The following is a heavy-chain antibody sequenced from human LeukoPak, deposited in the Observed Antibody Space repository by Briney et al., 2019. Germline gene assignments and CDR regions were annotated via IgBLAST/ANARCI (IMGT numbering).Heavy chain of an antibody. CDR1: GGSISSGSYY. Sequence: SETLSLTCTVSGGSISSGSYYWSWIRQPAGKGLEWIGRIYTSGSTNYNPSLKSRVTISVGTSKNQFSLKLSSVTAADTAVYYCARIVEVPAAINYYYYYYMDVWGKGTTVTVSS. CDR3: ARIVEVPAAINYYYYYYMDV. CDR2: IYTSGST. J-gene: IGHJ6*03. V-gene: IGHV4-61*02. D-gene: IGHD2-2*01.